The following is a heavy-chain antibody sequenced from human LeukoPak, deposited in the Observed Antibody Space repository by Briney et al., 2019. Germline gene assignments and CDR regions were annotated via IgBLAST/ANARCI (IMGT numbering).Heavy chain of an antibody. CDR3: ARGFDYYGSGNKNWFDP. Sequence: GASVKVSCKASGYTFTSYDINWVRQATGQGLEWMGWMNPNSGNTGYAQKFQGRVTMTRNTSISTAYMELSSLRSEDTAVYYCARGFDYYGSGNKNWFDPWGQGTLVTVSS. CDR2: MNPNSGNT. D-gene: IGHD3-10*01. J-gene: IGHJ5*02. CDR1: GYTFTSYD. V-gene: IGHV1-8*01.